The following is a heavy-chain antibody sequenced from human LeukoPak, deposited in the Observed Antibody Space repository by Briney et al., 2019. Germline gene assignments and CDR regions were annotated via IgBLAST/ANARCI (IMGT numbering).Heavy chain of an antibody. D-gene: IGHD5-18*01. V-gene: IGHV3-23*01. J-gene: IGHJ2*01. CDR2: IGGSGSTT. CDR1: EFTFSTYA. Sequence: GGSLRLSCAASEFTFSTYAMNWVRQAPGKGLEWVSAIGGSGSTTYYADSVKGRFTISRDNSKNTLYLQMNSLRAEDTAVYYCAKDTASSWWYFDLWGRGTLVTVSS. CDR3: AKDTASSWWYFDL.